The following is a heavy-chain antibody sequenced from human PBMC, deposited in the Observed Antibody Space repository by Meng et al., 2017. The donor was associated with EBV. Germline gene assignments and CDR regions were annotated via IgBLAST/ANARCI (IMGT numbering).Heavy chain of an antibody. Sequence: QVELVQPAGEVKKPGSSVKVSCKTSGGPFRYYAISWVRQAPGQGLEWLGGFLPRLGAPNYAQKFHGRVKITADESTSTHYMDLSSLRSEDTAIYYCASESGRGYTPDYWGQGTLVTVSS. V-gene: IGHV1-69*01. CDR1: GGPFRYYA. D-gene: IGHD3-10*01. CDR2: FLPRLGAP. J-gene: IGHJ4*02. CDR3: ASESGRGYTPDY.